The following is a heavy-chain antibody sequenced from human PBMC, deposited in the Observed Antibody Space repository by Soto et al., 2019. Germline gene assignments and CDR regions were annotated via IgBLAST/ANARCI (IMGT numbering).Heavy chain of an antibody. CDR1: GFTFSSYA. Sequence: GGSLRLSCSASGFTFSSYAMHWVRQAPGKGLEYVSAISSNGGGTYYADSVKGRFTISRDNSKNTLYLQMSSLRAEDTAVYYCVKGSEEQQPDNWLVPWGPGALVTVST. V-gene: IGHV3-64D*06. D-gene: IGHD6-13*01. CDR2: ISSNGGGT. J-gene: IGHJ5*02. CDR3: VKGSEEQQPDNWLVP.